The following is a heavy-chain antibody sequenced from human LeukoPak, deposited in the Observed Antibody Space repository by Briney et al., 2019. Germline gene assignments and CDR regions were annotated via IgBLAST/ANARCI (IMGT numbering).Heavy chain of an antibody. CDR2: IIPIFGTA. CDR1: GGTFSGYA. V-gene: IGHV1-69*13. D-gene: IGHD3-22*01. Sequence: SVKVSCKASGGTFSGYAISWVRQAPGQGLEWMGGIIPIFGTANYAQKFQGRVTITADESTSTAYMELSSLRSEDTAVYYCASNLAGITMIVVVNYYGMDVWGQGTTVTVSS. CDR3: ASNLAGITMIVVVNYYGMDV. J-gene: IGHJ6*02.